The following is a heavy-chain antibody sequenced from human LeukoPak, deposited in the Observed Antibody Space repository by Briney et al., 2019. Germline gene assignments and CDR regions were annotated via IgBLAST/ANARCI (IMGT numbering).Heavy chain of an antibody. CDR3: GRGGPPGYDPFGY. CDR1: GFTFSSYG. D-gene: IGHD5-12*01. V-gene: IGHV3-33*01. J-gene: IGHJ4*02. CDR2: IWYDGSNK. Sequence: GGSLRLSCAASGFTFSSYGMHWVRQAPGKGLEWVAVIWYDGSNKYYADSVKGRFTISRDNSKNTVYLQMNSLRVEDTAVYYCGRGGPPGYDPFGYWGQGTLVTVSS.